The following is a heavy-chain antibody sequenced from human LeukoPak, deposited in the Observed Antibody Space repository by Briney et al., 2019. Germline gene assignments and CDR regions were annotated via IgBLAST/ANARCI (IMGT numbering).Heavy chain of an antibody. D-gene: IGHD3-16*02. J-gene: IGHJ6*02. Sequence: TGGSLRLSCAASGFTFSTFWIHWVRQAPGKGLMWISLISGDGSSTRYADSVKGRFTISRDNAKNTLYLQMKSLRAEDTAVYYCTRDIALRMDAWGQGTTVIVSS. CDR3: TRDIALRMDA. CDR2: ISGDGSST. CDR1: GFTFSTFW. V-gene: IGHV3-74*01.